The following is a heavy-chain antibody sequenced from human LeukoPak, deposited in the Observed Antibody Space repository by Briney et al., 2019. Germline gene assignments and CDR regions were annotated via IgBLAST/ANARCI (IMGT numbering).Heavy chain of an antibody. V-gene: IGHV3-30*02. D-gene: IGHD6-13*01. Sequence: PGGSLRLSCAASGFTFSSYGMHWVRQAPGKGLEWVAFIRYDGSNKYYTDSVKGRFTISRDNSKNTLYLQMNSLRAEDTAVYYCAKGYSSSWYPENFDYWGQGTLVTVSS. CDR1: GFTFSSYG. J-gene: IGHJ4*02. CDR2: IRYDGSNK. CDR3: AKGYSSSWYPENFDY.